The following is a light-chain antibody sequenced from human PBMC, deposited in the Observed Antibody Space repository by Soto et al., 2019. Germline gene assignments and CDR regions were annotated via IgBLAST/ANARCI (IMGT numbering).Light chain of an antibody. CDR3: QQYNSYSGT. J-gene: IGKJ1*01. Sequence: DIRMTQSPSTLSASVGDRVTITCRASQSISSWLAWYQQKPGKAPKLQIYDASSLESGVPSRFSGSGSGTEFTLTISSLQPDDFATYYCQQYNSYSGTFGQGTKVEIK. CDR2: DAS. CDR1: QSISSW. V-gene: IGKV1-5*01.